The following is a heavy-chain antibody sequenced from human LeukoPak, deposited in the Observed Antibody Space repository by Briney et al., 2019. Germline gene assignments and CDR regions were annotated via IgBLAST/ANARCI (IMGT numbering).Heavy chain of an antibody. CDR3: ATLRGASTAVFDS. Sequence: SETLSLTCTVSGGSISSDYWSWLRQPPGKRLEWIGYIHYSGATNYNPSLKSRVTISVDTSKNQFSLELSSVTAADTALYYCATLRGASTAVFDSWGQGTLVTVSS. CDR1: GGSISSDY. D-gene: IGHD2-21*02. J-gene: IGHJ4*02. CDR2: IHYSGAT. V-gene: IGHV4-59*08.